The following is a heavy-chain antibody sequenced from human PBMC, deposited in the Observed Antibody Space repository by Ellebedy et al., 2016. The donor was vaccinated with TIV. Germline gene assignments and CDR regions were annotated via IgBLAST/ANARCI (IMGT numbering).Heavy chain of an antibody. CDR3: ARGGAAGSSDYYYGMDV. CDR1: GASISTFSDF. CDR2: LYYSGSA. D-gene: IGHD6-13*01. V-gene: IGHV4-39*01. Sequence: MPSETLSLTCTVSGASISTFSDFWGWIRQPPGKGLEWIGSLYYSGSAYYNPSLNSRVTISVDRSKNQFSLNVTSVTAADTAVYYCARGGAAGSSDYYYGMDVWGQGTTVTVSS. J-gene: IGHJ6*02.